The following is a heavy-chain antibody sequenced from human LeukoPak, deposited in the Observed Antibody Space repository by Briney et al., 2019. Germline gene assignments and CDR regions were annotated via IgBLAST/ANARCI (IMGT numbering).Heavy chain of an antibody. CDR3: ARSTLGVPLHY. D-gene: IGHD3-16*01. V-gene: IGHV4-59*01. CDR1: GGSISSYY. J-gene: IGHJ4*02. Sequence: SETLSLTCTVSGGSISSYYWSWIRQPPGKGLELIGYIYYSGSTNYNPSLKSRVTISVDTSKNQFSLKLSSVTAADTAVYYCARSTLGVPLHYWGQGTLVTVSS. CDR2: IYYSGST.